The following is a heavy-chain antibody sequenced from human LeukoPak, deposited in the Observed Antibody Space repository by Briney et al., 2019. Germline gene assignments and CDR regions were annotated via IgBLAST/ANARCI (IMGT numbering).Heavy chain of an antibody. CDR3: AKDQYYYGSGGLIDY. V-gene: IGHV3-30*18. CDR2: ISYDGSNK. CDR1: GFTFSSYG. Sequence: PGRSLRLSCAASGFTFSSYGMHWVRQAPGKGLEWVAVISYDGSNKYYADSVKGRFTISRDNSKNTLYLQMNSLRAEDTAVYYCAKDQYYYGSGGLIDYWGQGTLVTVSS. J-gene: IGHJ4*02. D-gene: IGHD3-10*01.